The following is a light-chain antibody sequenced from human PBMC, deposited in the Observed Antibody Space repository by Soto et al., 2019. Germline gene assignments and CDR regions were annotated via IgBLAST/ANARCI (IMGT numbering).Light chain of an antibody. V-gene: IGKV3-11*01. Sequence: EIVLTQSPATLSFSPGERATLSCRASRSVGNNLAWYQKKPGQAPGLLIYAASTRATGIPARFSGSGSGTYFTLTISSLEPEDFAVYYCQQHADWPLTFGGGTKVEIK. CDR2: AAS. CDR1: RSVGNN. J-gene: IGKJ4*01. CDR3: QQHADWPLT.